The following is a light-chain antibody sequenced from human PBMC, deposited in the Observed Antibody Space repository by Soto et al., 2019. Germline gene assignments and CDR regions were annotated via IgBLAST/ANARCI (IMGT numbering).Light chain of an antibody. V-gene: IGKV4-1*01. CDR1: QSVLYTSNNRNY. Sequence: DIVMTQSPDSLAVSLGERATINCKSSQSVLYTSNNRNYLAWYQQNPGQPPKLLIYWASTRDPGVPARFSGSGSGTDFNLTISSLQAEDVAIYYCQQYYGNLITFGQGTRLEIK. CDR2: WAS. J-gene: IGKJ5*01. CDR3: QQYYGNLIT.